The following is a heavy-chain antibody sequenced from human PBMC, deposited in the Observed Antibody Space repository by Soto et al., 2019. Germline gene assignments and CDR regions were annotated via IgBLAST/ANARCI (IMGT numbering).Heavy chain of an antibody. D-gene: IGHD4-17*01. V-gene: IGHV3-30*03. CDR3: ALLRWYPDAFDI. J-gene: IGHJ3*02. Sequence: QVQLVESGGGVVQPGRSLRLSCAASGFTFSSYGMHWVRQAPGKGLESVAVISYDGSNKYYADSVKGRFTISRDNSKNTLYLQMNSLRAEDTAVYYCALLRWYPDAFDIWGQGTMVTVSS. CDR1: GFTFSSYG. CDR2: ISYDGSNK.